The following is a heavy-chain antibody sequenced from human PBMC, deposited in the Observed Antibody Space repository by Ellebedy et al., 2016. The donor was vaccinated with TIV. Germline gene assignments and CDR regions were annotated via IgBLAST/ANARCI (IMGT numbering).Heavy chain of an antibody. Sequence: MPGGSLRLSCAVSGGSISSPTWWSWVRQPPGKGLEWIGEIHHSGSTNYNPSLKSRVTISIDKSNNQFSLKLTSVTAADTAVYYCARDSGFLEWLSQDFFDVWGQGTMVTVSS. V-gene: IGHV4-4*02. J-gene: IGHJ3*01. CDR3: ARDSGFLEWLSQDFFDV. D-gene: IGHD3-3*01. CDR2: IHHSGST. CDR1: GGSISSPTW.